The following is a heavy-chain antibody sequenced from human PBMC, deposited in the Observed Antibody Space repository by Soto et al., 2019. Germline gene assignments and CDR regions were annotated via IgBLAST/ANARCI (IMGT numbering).Heavy chain of an antibody. Sequence: GGSLRLSCAASGFTFSSYWMSWVRQAPGKGLEWVANIKQDGSEKYYVDSVKGRFTISRDNAKNSLYLQMNSLRAEDTAVYYCARWGSSMTQLWFHFDYWGQGTLVTVSS. CDR3: ARWGSSMTQLWFHFDY. J-gene: IGHJ4*02. CDR2: IKQDGSEK. V-gene: IGHV3-7*01. CDR1: GFTFSSYW. D-gene: IGHD5-18*01.